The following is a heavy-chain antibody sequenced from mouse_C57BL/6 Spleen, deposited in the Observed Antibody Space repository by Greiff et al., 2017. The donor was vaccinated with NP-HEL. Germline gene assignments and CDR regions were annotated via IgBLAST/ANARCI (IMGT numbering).Heavy chain of an antibody. J-gene: IGHJ1*03. CDR1: GYSFTDYN. D-gene: IGHD2-5*01. CDR3: ARREDYSNYYWYFDV. V-gene: IGHV1-39*01. CDR2: INPNYGTT. Sequence: EVKLQQSGPELVKPGASVKISCKASGYSFTDYNMNWVKQSNGKSLEWIGVINPNYGTTSYNQKFKGKATLTVDQSSSTAYMQLNSLTSEDSAVYYGARREDYSNYYWYFDVWGTGTTVTVSS.